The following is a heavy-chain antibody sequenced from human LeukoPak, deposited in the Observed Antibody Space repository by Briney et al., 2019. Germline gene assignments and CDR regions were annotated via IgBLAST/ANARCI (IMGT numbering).Heavy chain of an antibody. CDR3: ARDYDSSGYKPYYFDY. CDR2: ISSSGSTI. D-gene: IGHD3-22*01. J-gene: IGHJ4*02. Sequence: GRSLRLSCAASGFTFSDYYMSWIRQAPGKGLEWDSYISSSGSTIYYADSVKGRFTISRDNAKNSLYLQMNSLRAEDTAVYYCARDYDSSGYKPYYFDYWGQGTLVTVSS. V-gene: IGHV3-11*01. CDR1: GFTFSDYY.